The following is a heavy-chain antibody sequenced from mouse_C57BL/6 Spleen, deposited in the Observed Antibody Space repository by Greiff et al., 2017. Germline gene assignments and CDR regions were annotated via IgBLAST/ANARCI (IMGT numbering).Heavy chain of an antibody. Sequence: QVQLQQSGAELARPGASVKMSCKASGYTFTSYTMHWVKQRPGQGLEWIGYINPSSGYTKYNQKFKDKATLTADKSSSTAYMQLSSLTSEDSAVXYCAREETYYGNYDAMDYWGQGTSGTVSS. CDR1: GYTFTSYT. V-gene: IGHV1-4*01. D-gene: IGHD2-1*01. J-gene: IGHJ4*01. CDR3: AREETYYGNYDAMDY. CDR2: INPSSGYT.